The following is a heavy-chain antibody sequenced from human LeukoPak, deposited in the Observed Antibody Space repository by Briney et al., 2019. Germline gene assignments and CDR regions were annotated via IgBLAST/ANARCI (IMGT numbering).Heavy chain of an antibody. D-gene: IGHD3-16*01. J-gene: IGHJ4*02. CDR3: AKTPKGGYYFDY. V-gene: IGHV3-23*01. CDR1: GFTFSRFA. CDR2: ITGSGDDT. Sequence: GGSLRLSCAASGFTFSRFATSWVRQAPGKGLEWVSAITGSGDDTFHADSVKGRFTISRDNSKNTLYLQMNSLRAEDTAVYYCAKTPKGGYYFDYWGQGTLVTVSS.